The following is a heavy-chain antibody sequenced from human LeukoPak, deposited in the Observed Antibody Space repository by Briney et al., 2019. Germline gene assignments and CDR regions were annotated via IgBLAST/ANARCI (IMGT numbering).Heavy chain of an antibody. Sequence: GGSLRLSCAASGFTFSNAWMSWVRQAPGKGLEWVGRIKSKTDGGTTDYAAPVKGRFTISRDDSKNTLYLQMNSLKTEDTAVYYCTTGSESGYRRGYSYGYGVYWGQGTLVTVSS. CDR2: IKSKTDGGTT. D-gene: IGHD5-18*01. CDR3: TTGSESGYRRGYSYGYGVY. J-gene: IGHJ4*02. V-gene: IGHV3-15*01. CDR1: GFTFSNAW.